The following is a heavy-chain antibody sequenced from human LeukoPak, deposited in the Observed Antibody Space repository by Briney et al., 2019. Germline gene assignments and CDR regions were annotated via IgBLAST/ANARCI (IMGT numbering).Heavy chain of an antibody. CDR1: GFTFSSYA. CDR2: ISGNGGST. Sequence: PGGSLRLSCAASGFTFSSYAMSWVRQAPGKGLEWVSAISGNGGSTYYAGSVKGRFTISRDNSKNTLYLQMNSLRAEDTAVYYCAKPAPITFGGVDAFDIWGQGTMVTVSS. V-gene: IGHV3-23*01. CDR3: AKPAPITFGGVDAFDI. D-gene: IGHD3-16*01. J-gene: IGHJ3*02.